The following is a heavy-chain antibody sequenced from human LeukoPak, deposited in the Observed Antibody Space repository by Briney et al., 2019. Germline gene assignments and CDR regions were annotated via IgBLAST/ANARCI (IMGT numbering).Heavy chain of an antibody. CDR2: INHSGST. CDR3: ARSSSWYLNWFDP. V-gene: IGHV4-34*01. Sequence: PSETLSLTCAVYGGSFSGYYWSWICQPPGKGLEWIGEINHSGSTNYNPSLKSRVTISVDTSKNQFSLKLSSVTAADTAVYYCARSSSWYLNWFDPWGQGTLVTVSS. D-gene: IGHD6-13*01. CDR1: GGSFSGYY. J-gene: IGHJ5*02.